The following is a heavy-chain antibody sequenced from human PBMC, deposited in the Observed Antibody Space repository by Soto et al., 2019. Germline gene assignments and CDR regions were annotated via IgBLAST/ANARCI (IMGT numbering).Heavy chain of an antibody. V-gene: IGHV3-23*01. CDR2: ISGRGSST. CDR3: AKGLEQYYDFWSGYFWAHWFGP. J-gene: IGHJ5*02. D-gene: IGHD3-3*01. Sequence: EVQLLESGGDLVQPGGSLRLSCAASGFTFSSYAMSWVRQAPGKGLEWVSAISGRGSSTYYLESVKGRFTISRDNSRNTLYLQMNSLRAEDTSVYYCAKGLEQYYDFWSGYFWAHWFGPWGQGTLGTVSP. CDR1: GFTFSSYA.